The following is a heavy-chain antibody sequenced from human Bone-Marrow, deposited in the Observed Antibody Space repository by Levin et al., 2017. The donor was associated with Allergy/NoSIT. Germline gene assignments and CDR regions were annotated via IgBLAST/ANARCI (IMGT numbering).Heavy chain of an antibody. CDR1: GFTFSSYG. V-gene: IGHV3-33*01. CDR2: IWYDGSNK. Sequence: GESLKISCAASGFTFSSYGMHWVRQAPGKGLEWVAVIWYDGSNKYYADSVKGRFTISRDNSKNTLYLQMNSLRAEDTAVYYCARARARIAVAGTDWFDPWGQGTLVTVSS. J-gene: IGHJ5*02. D-gene: IGHD6-19*01. CDR3: ARARARIAVAGTDWFDP.